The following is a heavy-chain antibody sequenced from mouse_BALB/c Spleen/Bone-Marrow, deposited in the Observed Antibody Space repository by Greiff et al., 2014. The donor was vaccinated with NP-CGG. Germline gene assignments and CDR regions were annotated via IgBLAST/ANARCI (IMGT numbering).Heavy chain of an antibody. Sequence: QVQLQQSGPELVKPGASVKISCKASGYAFSSSWMNWVKQRPGQGPEWIGRIYPGDGDTKYNGKFKGKATLTADKSSSTAYVQLSSLTSVDSAVYFCARPLNWDPYAMDYWGQGTSVTVSS. V-gene: IGHV1-82*01. CDR1: GYAFSSSW. CDR2: IYPGDGDT. CDR3: ARPLNWDPYAMDY. J-gene: IGHJ4*01. D-gene: IGHD4-1*02.